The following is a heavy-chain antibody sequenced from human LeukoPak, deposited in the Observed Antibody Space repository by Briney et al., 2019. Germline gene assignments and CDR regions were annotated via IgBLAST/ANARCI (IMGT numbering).Heavy chain of an antibody. J-gene: IGHJ4*02. Sequence: AGGSLRLSCAASGFTFSSYGMHWVRQAPGKGLEWVAFIQYDGSIKYYADSVKGRFTISRDNSKNTLYLQINSLRAEDTAVYYCAKDLAYDFWKGFDFWGQGTLVTVSS. D-gene: IGHD3-3*01. V-gene: IGHV3-30*02. CDR2: IQYDGSIK. CDR3: AKDLAYDFWKGFDF. CDR1: GFTFSSYG.